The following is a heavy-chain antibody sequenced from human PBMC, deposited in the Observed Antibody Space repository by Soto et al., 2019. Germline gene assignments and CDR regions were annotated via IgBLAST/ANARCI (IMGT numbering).Heavy chain of an antibody. CDR3: ARRTDHRLGY. J-gene: IGHJ4*02. D-gene: IGHD1-1*01. CDR1: SVYISFTNVF. V-gene: IGHV4-39*01. CDR2: VDYSGTA. Sequence: SETLSLTCTVSSVYISFTNVFWGWVRQPPGKGLEWIGNVDYSGTAYFSPSLATRVTFHVDTSKNQFSLTLYSVTAADTASNYRARRTDHRLGYWGQGILVSVPS.